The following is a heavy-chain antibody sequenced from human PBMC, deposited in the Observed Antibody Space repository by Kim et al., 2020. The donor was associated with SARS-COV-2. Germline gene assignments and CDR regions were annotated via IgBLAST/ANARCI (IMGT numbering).Heavy chain of an antibody. CDR3: AKGSVGFDY. D-gene: IGHD2-15*01. Sequence: GGSLRLSCAASGFTFSSYGMHWVRQAPGKGLEWVAVISDDGSNKYYADSVKGRFTISRDNSKNTLYLQMNSLRAEDTAVYYCAKGSVGFDYWGQGTLVTVSS. CDR2: ISDDGSNK. J-gene: IGHJ4*02. CDR1: GFTFSSYG. V-gene: IGHV3-30*18.